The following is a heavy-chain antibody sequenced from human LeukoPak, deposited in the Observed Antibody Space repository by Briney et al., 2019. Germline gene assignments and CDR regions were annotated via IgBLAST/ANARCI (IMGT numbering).Heavy chain of an antibody. V-gene: IGHV3-33*01. Sequence: GGSLGLSCAASGFRFSNYGMHWVRQAPGKGLEWVALIWYDGSNKYYADSVKGRFTISRDNSKNTLYLQMNSLRAEDTAVYYCGTVRGPDSSRWYSDYWGQGTLVTVSS. CDR3: GTVRGPDSSRWYSDY. CDR1: GFRFSNYG. CDR2: IWYDGSNK. J-gene: IGHJ4*02. D-gene: IGHD6-13*01.